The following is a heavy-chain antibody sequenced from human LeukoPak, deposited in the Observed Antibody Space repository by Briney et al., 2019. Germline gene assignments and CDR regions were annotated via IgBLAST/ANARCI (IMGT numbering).Heavy chain of an antibody. CDR1: DGSISIYY. V-gene: IGHV4-59*01. D-gene: IGHD6-13*01. CDR2: IYSSGNT. Sequence: PSETLSLTCTVSDGSISIYYWSWVRQPPGKGLEWIGYIYSSGNTIYNPSLKSRVTISIDTSKNQFSLKLSSVTAADTAVYYCARIPWYSSSWYFFDNWGQGTLVTVSS. CDR3: ARIPWYSSSWYFFDN. J-gene: IGHJ4*02.